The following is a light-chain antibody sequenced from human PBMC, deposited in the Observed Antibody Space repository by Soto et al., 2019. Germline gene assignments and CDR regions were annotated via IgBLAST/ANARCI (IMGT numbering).Light chain of an antibody. CDR3: FSFTTTSTHV. CDR1: SSDIGAYDY. Sequence: QSALAQPASLSGSPGQSITISCTGTSSDIGAYDYVSWFQQHPGKAPKLMITEVNNRPSGVPNRSSGSKSGNTAYLTISGLQVEDEAEYFSFSFTTTSTHVFGTGTKVTVL. CDR2: EVN. J-gene: IGLJ1*01. V-gene: IGLV2-14*01.